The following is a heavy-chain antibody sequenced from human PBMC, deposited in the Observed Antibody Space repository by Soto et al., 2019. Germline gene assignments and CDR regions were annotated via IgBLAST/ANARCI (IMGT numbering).Heavy chain of an antibody. CDR1: GGSISGYY. Sequence: SETLSLTCTVSGGSISGYYWSWIRQPPGKGLEWIGYIYYSGSTNYNPSLKSRVTISIDTSKNQFSLKLSSVTAADTAVYYCGRTYYDFWSGYWSWFFPWGQGSRVTV. D-gene: IGHD3-3*01. V-gene: IGHV4-59*01. J-gene: IGHJ5*02. CDR2: IYYSGST. CDR3: GRTYYDFWSGYWSWFFP.